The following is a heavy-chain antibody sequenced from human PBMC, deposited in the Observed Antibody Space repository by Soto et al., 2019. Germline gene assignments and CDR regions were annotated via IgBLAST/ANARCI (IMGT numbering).Heavy chain of an antibody. CDR2: ISYDGSNK. CDR1: GFTFSSYA. J-gene: IGHJ6*02. D-gene: IGHD3-9*01. V-gene: IGHV3-30-3*01. CDR3: ARKEGGRDYDILTGYFDYYYYYGMDV. Sequence: QVQLVESGGGVVQPGRSLRLSCAASGFTFSSYAMHWVRQAPGKGLEWVAVISYDGSNKYYADSVKGRFTISRDNSKNTLYLQMNSLRAEDTAVYYCARKEGGRDYDILTGYFDYYYYYGMDVWGQGTTVTVSS.